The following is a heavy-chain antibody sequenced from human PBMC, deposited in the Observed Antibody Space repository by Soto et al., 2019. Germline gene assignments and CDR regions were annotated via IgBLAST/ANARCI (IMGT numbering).Heavy chain of an antibody. CDR3: ASDIVVVVAATPATYNWFDP. D-gene: IGHD2-15*01. V-gene: IGHV4-39*01. Sequence: QLQLQESGPGLVKPSETLSLTCTVSGGSISSSSYYWGWIRQPPGKGLEWIGSIYYSGSTYYNPSLQSRVTISVDTSKNQFSLKLSSVTAADTAVYYCASDIVVVVAATPATYNWFDPWGQGTLVTVSS. J-gene: IGHJ5*02. CDR2: IYYSGST. CDR1: GGSISSSSYY.